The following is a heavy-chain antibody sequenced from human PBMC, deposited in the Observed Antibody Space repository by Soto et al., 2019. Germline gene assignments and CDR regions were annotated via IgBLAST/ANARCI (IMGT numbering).Heavy chain of an antibody. CDR1: GGSIGGYG. D-gene: IGHD3-10*01. CDR3: ARQGFGAIHGLVDA. Sequence: SETLCLRWSVAGGSIGGYGGSWIRQPPGKGLEWIGYIYYSGSTYYNPSLKSRVTISVDTSKNQFSLKLSSVTAADTALYYCARQGFGAIHGLVDAWGPGTSVTVSS. CDR2: IYYSGST. V-gene: IGHV4-59*08. J-gene: IGHJ6*02.